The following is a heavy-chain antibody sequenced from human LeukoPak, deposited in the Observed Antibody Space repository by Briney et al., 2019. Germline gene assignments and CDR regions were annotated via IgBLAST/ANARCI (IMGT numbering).Heavy chain of an antibody. CDR1: GGSFSGYY. CDR3: AIYYGSGSYVDY. V-gene: IGHV4-34*01. CDR2: INHSGST. D-gene: IGHD3-10*01. Sequence: SETLSLTCAVYGGSFSGYYWSWIRQPPGKGLEWIGEINHSGSTSYNPSLKSRVTISVDTSKNQFSLKLSSVTAAGTAVYYCAIYYGSGSYVDYWGQGTLVTVSS. J-gene: IGHJ4*02.